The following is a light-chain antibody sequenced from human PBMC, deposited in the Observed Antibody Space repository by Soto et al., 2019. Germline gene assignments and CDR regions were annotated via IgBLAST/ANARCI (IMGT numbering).Light chain of an antibody. CDR1: QGIYIS. CDR3: QVYVSATLT. CDR2: GAS. J-gene: IGKJ4*01. V-gene: IGKV1-27*01. Sequence: DIQMTQSPSSLSASVGDRVTMTCGASQGIYISLAWYQKKPGKPPNLLIYGASTLQSGVPSRFSGTGYGTDLTITISSMKNEDVGTYLCQVYVSATLTFGGGTKVDIK.